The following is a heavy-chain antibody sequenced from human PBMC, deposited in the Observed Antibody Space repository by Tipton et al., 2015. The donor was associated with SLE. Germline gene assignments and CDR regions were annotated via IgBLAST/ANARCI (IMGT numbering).Heavy chain of an antibody. V-gene: IGHV4-59*11. J-gene: IGHJ3*02. D-gene: IGHD3-22*01. CDR1: GGSISSHY. Sequence: TLSLTCTVSGGSISSHYWSWIRQPPGKGLEWIGYIYYSGSTNYNPSLKSRVTISVDTSKNQFSLKLSSVTAADTAVYYCATSYYYDSSGYPGAFDIWGQGTMVTVSS. CDR2: IYYSGST. CDR3: ATSYYYDSSGYPGAFDI.